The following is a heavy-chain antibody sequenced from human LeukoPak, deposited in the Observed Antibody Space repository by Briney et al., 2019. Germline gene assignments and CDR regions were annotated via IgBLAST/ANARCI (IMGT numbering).Heavy chain of an antibody. Sequence: SQTLSLTCAISGDSVSSDSVAWNWIRQSPSRGLEWLGRTFYGSKWYNDFALSVKSRITINPDTSKNQFSLQLNSVTPEDTAVYYCARWIHSLGYFDLWGRGTLVTVSS. CDR3: ARWIHSLGYFDL. J-gene: IGHJ2*01. CDR1: GDSVSSDSVA. D-gene: IGHD5-12*01. CDR2: TFYGSKWYN. V-gene: IGHV6-1*01.